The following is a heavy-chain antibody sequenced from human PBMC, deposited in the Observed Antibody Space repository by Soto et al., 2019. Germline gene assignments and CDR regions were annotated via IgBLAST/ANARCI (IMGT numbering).Heavy chain of an antibody. CDR3: ARATLCSGGSCYRFDP. CDR2: ISYGGST. CDR1: GGSITSGIYY. J-gene: IGHJ5*02. V-gene: IGHV4-31*03. Sequence: PSETLSLTCSVSGGSITSGIYYWSWIRQYPGKGLEWIGYISYGGSTYYNPSLKSRVDISADTSKNQFSLNLSSVTAADTAMYYCARATLCSGGSCYRFDPWGQGTLVTVSS. D-gene: IGHD2-15*01.